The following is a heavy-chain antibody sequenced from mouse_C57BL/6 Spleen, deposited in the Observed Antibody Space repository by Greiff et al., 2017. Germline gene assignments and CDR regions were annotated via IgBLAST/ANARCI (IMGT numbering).Heavy chain of an antibody. CDR2: INPNNGGT. CDR1: GYTFTDYY. D-gene: IGHD1-1*01. CDR3: ARPDYYGSSYWFAY. V-gene: IGHV1-26*01. Sequence: EVQLQQSGPELVKPGASVKISCKASGYTFTDYYMNWVKQSHGKSLEWIGDINPNNGGTSYNQKFKGKATLTVDKSSSTAYMELRSLTSEDSAVYYCARPDYYGSSYWFAYWGQGTLVTVAA. J-gene: IGHJ3*01.